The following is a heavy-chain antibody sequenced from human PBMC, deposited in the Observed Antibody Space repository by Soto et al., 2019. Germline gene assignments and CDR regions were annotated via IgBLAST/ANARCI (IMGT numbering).Heavy chain of an antibody. CDR3: ARDVMVRGPYGDLSWFDP. Sequence: GASVKVSCKASGYTFTSYYMHWVRQAPGQGLEWMGIINPSGGSTSYAQKFQGRVTMTRDTSTSTVYMELSSLRSEDTAVYYCARDVMVRGPYGDLSWFDPWGQGTLVTVSS. J-gene: IGHJ5*02. CDR2: INPSGGST. CDR1: GYTFTSYY. D-gene: IGHD3-10*01. V-gene: IGHV1-46*01.